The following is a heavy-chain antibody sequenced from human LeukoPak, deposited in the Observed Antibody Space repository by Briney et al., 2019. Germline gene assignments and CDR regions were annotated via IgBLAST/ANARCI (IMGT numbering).Heavy chain of an antibody. V-gene: IGHV3-23*01. CDR1: GFTFSSYA. Sequence: GGSLGLSCAASGFTFSSYAMSWVRQTPGKGLEWVSAISGSGGSTYYADSVKGRFTISRDNSKNTLYLQMNSLKTEDTAVYYCANHVRSIVATIGYWGQGTLVTVTS. CDR2: ISGSGGST. D-gene: IGHD5-12*01. CDR3: ANHVRSIVATIGY. J-gene: IGHJ4*02.